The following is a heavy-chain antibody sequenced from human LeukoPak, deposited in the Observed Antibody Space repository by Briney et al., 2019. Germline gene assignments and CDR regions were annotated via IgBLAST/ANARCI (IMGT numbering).Heavy chain of an antibody. CDR2: IIPIFGTA. V-gene: IGHV1-69*05. J-gene: IGHJ6*03. CDR1: LGTFSSYA. D-gene: IGHD2-2*01. CDR3: ARGVVVVPAAMPGYYYYYMDV. Sequence: SVKVSCKASLGTFSSYAISWVRQAPGQGLEWMGGIIPIFGTANYAQKFQGRVTITTDESTSTAYMELSSLRSEDTAVYYCARGVVVVPAAMPGYYYYYMDVWGKGTTVTVSS.